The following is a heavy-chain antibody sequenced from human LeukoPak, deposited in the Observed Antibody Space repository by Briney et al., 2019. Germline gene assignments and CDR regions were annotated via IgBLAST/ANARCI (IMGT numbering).Heavy chain of an antibody. J-gene: IGHJ4*02. V-gene: IGHV3-21*01. CDR2: ISTTSTYI. CDR1: GFTFSDYS. Sequence: GESLRLSCAASGFTFSDYSMNWVRQAPGKGLEWVSSISTTSTYIYYADSVKGRFTISRDSAKSSLYLQMNSLRAEDTAVYYCARGSSAFDYWGQGTLVTVSS. CDR3: ARGSSAFDY. D-gene: IGHD3-22*01.